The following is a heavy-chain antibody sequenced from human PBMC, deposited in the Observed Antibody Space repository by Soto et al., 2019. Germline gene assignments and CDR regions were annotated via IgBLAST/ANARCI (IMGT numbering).Heavy chain of an antibody. V-gene: IGHV4-39*01. D-gene: IGHD3-22*01. CDR2: IYSLGNI. CDR3: ARQIYDSNDYYYAY. CDR1: GGSLSSSSYY. J-gene: IGHJ4*02. Sequence: QMQLQESGPGLVKPSETLSLTCSVSGGSLSSSSYYWGWIRQPTGQGLELLGHIYSLGNIAYNPSLKSRVITSVKKSKIPLFLKLSSFTAADTAVYSCARQIYDSNDYYYAYWGQGTLVTVSS.